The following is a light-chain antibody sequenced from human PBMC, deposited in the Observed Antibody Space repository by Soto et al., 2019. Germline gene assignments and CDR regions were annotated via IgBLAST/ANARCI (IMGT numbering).Light chain of an antibody. CDR1: QSVTKY. J-gene: IGKJ4*01. CDR2: DAS. CDR3: QQRTIWPLT. Sequence: EIVLTQSPATLSLSPGERATLSCRASQSVTKYLSWYPQKPGQAPRLLIYDASNRATGIPARFSGSGSGTDFTLTISSLEPEDFAVYYCQQRTIWPLTFGGVTKVEIK. V-gene: IGKV3-11*01.